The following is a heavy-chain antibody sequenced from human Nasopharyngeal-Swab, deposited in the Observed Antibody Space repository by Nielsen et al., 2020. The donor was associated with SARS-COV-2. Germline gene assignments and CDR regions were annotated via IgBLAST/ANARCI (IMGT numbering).Heavy chain of an antibody. CDR2: IYYSGST. V-gene: IGHV4-59*01. CDR3: ARAPVGSGYRYFDY. Sequence: SETLSLTCTVSGGSISGYYWSWIRQPPGRGLEWIGYIYYSGSTNYNPSFKSRVTISVDTSKNQFSLSLTSVTAADTAVYYCARAPVGSGYRYFDYWGQGAPVTVSS. D-gene: IGHD3-3*01. CDR1: GGSISGYY. J-gene: IGHJ4*02.